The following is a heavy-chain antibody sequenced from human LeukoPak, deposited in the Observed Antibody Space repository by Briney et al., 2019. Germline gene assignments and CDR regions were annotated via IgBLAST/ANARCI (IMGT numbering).Heavy chain of an antibody. D-gene: IGHD2-2*01. CDR2: FNPNSGGT. Sequence: ASVKVSCKASGYTLTDYYVHWVRLAPGQGLEWMGWFNPNSGGTNYAQKFQGRVTMTRDTSISTAYVELSRLTSDDTAMYYCARGYAYFDYWGQGTLVTVSS. J-gene: IGHJ4*02. V-gene: IGHV1-2*02. CDR3: ARGYAYFDY. CDR1: GYTLTDYY.